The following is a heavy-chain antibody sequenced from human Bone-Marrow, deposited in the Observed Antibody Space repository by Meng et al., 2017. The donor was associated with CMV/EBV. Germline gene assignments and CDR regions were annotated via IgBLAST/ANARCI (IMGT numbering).Heavy chain of an antibody. V-gene: IGHV3-74*01. Sequence: GESLKISCAASGFTFSSYWMHWVRQAPGKGLVWVSRINSDGSSTSYADSVKGRFTISRDNAKNTLYLQMNSLRAEDTAVYYCAREGLLYSDPFDYWGQGTLVTVSS. CDR3: AREGLLYSDPFDY. CDR2: INSDGSST. D-gene: IGHD3-3*01. J-gene: IGHJ4*02. CDR1: GFTFSSYW.